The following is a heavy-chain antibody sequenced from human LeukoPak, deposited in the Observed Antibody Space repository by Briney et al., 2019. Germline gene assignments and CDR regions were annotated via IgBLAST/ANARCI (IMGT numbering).Heavy chain of an antibody. V-gene: IGHV3-53*01. D-gene: IGHD6-13*01. Sequence: PGGSLRLSCAASGFTVSSNYMNWVRQAPGKGLEWVSVIYSGSSTYYADSVKGRFTISRDNSKNTLYLQMNSLRAEDTAVYYCAKGSVGAAASGTASPWGQGTLVTVSS. CDR1: GFTVSSNY. CDR2: IYSGSST. CDR3: AKGSVGAAASGTASP. J-gene: IGHJ5*02.